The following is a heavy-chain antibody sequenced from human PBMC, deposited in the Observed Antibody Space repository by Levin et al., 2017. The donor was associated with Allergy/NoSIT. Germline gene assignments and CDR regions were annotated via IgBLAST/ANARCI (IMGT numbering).Heavy chain of an antibody. CDR1: GFTFRIYG. J-gene: IGHJ6*01. CDR2: IWNDGTNI. V-gene: IGHV3-33*01. D-gene: IGHD1-1*01. CDR3: ARGGYNDCRVPYFAMDL. Sequence: GGSLRLSCAASGFTFRIYGMHWVRQAPGKGLTWVAFIWNDGTNIYYADSVEGRFTISRDNSRNTVSLQMNSLGAEDAGVYYCARGGYNDCRVPYFAMDLWGQGATVTVTS.